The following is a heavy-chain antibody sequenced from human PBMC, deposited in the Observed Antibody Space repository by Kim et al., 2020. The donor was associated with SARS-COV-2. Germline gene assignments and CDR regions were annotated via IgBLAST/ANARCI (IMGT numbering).Heavy chain of an antibody. D-gene: IGHD6-13*01. CDR2: IYSGGST. V-gene: IGHV3-66*02. J-gene: IGHJ2*01. CDR1: GFTVSSNY. CDR3: ARALRCLRAAAGTSCRGGPRYFDL. Sequence: GGSLRLSCAASGFTVSSNYMSWVRQAPGKGLEWVSVIYSGGSTYYADSVKGRFTISRDNSKNTLYLQMNSLRAEDTAVYYCARALRCLRAAAGTSCRGGPRYFDLWGRGTLVTVSS.